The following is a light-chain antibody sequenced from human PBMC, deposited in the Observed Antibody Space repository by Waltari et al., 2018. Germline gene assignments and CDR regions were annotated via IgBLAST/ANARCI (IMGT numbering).Light chain of an antibody. CDR1: KLADKF. Sequence: SHALTQPPSVSVSPGQTASIPCPGAKLADKFVCWYQHKSGQSPVLIIYQDSKRPSGIPERFSGSNSGNTATLTISGTQAMDEADYYCQAWDRSPSFGTGTKVSVL. CDR3: QAWDRSPS. CDR2: QDS. J-gene: IGLJ1*01. V-gene: IGLV3-1*01.